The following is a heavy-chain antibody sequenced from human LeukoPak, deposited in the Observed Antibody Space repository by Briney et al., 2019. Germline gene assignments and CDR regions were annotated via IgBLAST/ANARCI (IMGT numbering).Heavy chain of an antibody. J-gene: IGHJ4*02. CDR3: ATGNGDYGRLDY. D-gene: IGHD4-17*01. Sequence: RPGGSLRLSCAASGFTFSGSAMHWVRQASGKGLEWVGRIQSKTNGGTTEFAAPVKGRFTLSRDDSKSTLYLQLNRLKNEDSGVYYCATGNGDYGRLDYWGQGTLVTVSS. V-gene: IGHV3-15*01. CDR2: IQSKTNGGTT. CDR1: GFTFSGSA.